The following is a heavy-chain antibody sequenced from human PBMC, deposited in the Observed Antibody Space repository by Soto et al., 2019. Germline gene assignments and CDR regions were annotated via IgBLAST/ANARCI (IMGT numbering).Heavy chain of an antibody. CDR3: ARARKYDILTGYSLFDY. D-gene: IGHD3-9*01. V-gene: IGHV4-30-2*01. CDR2: IYHSGST. Sequence: SETLSLTCAVSGGSISSGGYSWSWIRQPPGKGLEWIGYIYHSGSTYYSPSLKSRVTISVDRSKNQFSLKLSSVTAADTAVYYCARARKYDILTGYSLFDYCGQGTLVRVS. J-gene: IGHJ4*02. CDR1: GGSISSGGYS.